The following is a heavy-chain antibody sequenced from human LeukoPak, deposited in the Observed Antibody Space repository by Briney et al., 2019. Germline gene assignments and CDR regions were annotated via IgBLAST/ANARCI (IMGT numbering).Heavy chain of an antibody. Sequence: GGSVTLFCAASGFTFSDLYMQWVRRAPGEGREWVGRIRDKANRYPPEYAESVKGRFSSPRDYSKSSMYLQMNSLKSEDTAVYYCARERWRSGSYHDAFDVWGQGTMVTVSS. CDR1: GFTFSDLY. CDR2: IRDKANRYPP. J-gene: IGHJ3*01. CDR3: ARERWRSGSYHDAFDV. D-gene: IGHD1-26*01. V-gene: IGHV3-72*01.